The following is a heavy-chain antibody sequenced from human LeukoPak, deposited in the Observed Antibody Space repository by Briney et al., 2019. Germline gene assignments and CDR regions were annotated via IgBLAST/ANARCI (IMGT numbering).Heavy chain of an antibody. CDR2: IYYSGST. V-gene: IGHV4-59*01. CDR3: ARGIRGYFYFDY. D-gene: IGHD2-2*03. J-gene: IGHJ4*02. CDR1: GGSISSYY. Sequence: SETLSLTCTVSGGSISSYYWSWIRQPPGKGLEWIGYIYYSGSTNYNPSLKSRVTISVDTSKNQFSLKLSSVTAADTAVYYCARGIRGYFYFDYWSQGTLVTVSS.